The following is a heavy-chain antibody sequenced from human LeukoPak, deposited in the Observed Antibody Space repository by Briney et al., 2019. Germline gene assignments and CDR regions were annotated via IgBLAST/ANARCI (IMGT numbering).Heavy chain of an antibody. Sequence: SETLSLTCTVSGGSISSGGYYRSWIRQHPGKGLEWIGYIYYSGSTYYNPSLKSRVTISVDTSKNQFSLKLSSVTAADTAVYYCARDREGAMVRGVIIPGWFDPWGQGTLVTVSS. J-gene: IGHJ5*02. CDR3: ARDREGAMVRGVIIPGWFDP. V-gene: IGHV4-31*03. CDR2: IYYSGST. D-gene: IGHD3-10*01. CDR1: GGSISSGGYY.